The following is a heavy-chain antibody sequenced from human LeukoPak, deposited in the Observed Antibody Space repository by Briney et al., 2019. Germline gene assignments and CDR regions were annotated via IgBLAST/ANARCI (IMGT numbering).Heavy chain of an antibody. J-gene: IGHJ5*02. CDR1: GGSFSGYY. D-gene: IGHD5-18*01. CDR2: INHSGST. V-gene: IGHV4-34*01. CDR3: ARTGDFGGYSYGYRFNWFDP. Sequence: PSETLSLTCAVYGGSFSGYYWSWIRQPPGKGLECIGEINHSGSTNYNPSLKSRVTISVDTSKNQFSLKLSSVTAADTAVYYCARTGDFGGYSYGYRFNWFDPWGQGTLVTVSS.